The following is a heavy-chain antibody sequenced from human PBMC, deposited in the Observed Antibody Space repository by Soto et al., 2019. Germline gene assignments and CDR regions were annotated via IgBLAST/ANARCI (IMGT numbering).Heavy chain of an antibody. V-gene: IGHV1-3*01. CDR2: VNAGNGNR. CDR3: ARDDFDSSGFDF. Sequence: QVQLIQSGAEVKKPGASVKVSCKASGYAFSNYAIHWVRQAPGQSLEWMGWVNAGNGNRKYSQKFQGRVTVTRDTSASTVAMELSSLRSEDTAVYYFARDDFDSSGFDFWGQGTLVTVSS. D-gene: IGHD3-22*01. CDR1: GYAFSNYA. J-gene: IGHJ4*02.